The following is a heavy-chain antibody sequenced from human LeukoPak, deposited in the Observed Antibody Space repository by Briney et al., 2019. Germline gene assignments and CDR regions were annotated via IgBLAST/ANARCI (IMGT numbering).Heavy chain of an antibody. CDR3: AMGIDTTGYYPFDY. Sequence: GGSVSLSCAASGFTFSSYGMHWVRQAPGKGRVWGAFIRYDGSNNNYADCVKGRFTISRKNSKNTLYLQMNRLPDEDADVCFCAMGIDTTGYYPFDYWGQGTLVTVSS. CDR1: GFTFSSYG. CDR2: IRYDGSNN. J-gene: IGHJ4*02. V-gene: IGHV3-30*02. D-gene: IGHD3-9*01.